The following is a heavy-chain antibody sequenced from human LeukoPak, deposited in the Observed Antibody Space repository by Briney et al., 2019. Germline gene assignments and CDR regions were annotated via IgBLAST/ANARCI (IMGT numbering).Heavy chain of an antibody. CDR3: ARAEKPNWGDYYYYCRDV. V-gene: IGHV1-18*01. D-gene: IGHD7-27*01. J-gene: IGHJ6*03. Sequence: ASVKVSCKASGYTFTSYGISWVRQAPGQGLEWMGWISAYNGNTNFAQKLQDRVTMTTDTSTSTAYMELRSLRSDDTAVYYCARAEKPNWGDYYYYCRDVGGKGTTVPVSS. CDR1: GYTFTSYG. CDR2: ISAYNGNT.